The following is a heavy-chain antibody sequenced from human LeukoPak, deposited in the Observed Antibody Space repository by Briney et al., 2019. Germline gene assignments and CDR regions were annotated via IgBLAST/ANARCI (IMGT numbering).Heavy chain of an antibody. Sequence: GGSLRLSCAASGFTFSSYSMNWVRQAPGEGLEWVSAISAGGGTTYYADSVKGRFTISRDNSKNTLYLQMNSLRADDTAVYYCARRTAYSSTWYSSDYWGQGTLVTVSS. CDR1: GFTFSSYS. CDR3: ARRTAYSSTWYSSDY. CDR2: ISAGGGTT. D-gene: IGHD6-13*01. J-gene: IGHJ4*02. V-gene: IGHV3-23*01.